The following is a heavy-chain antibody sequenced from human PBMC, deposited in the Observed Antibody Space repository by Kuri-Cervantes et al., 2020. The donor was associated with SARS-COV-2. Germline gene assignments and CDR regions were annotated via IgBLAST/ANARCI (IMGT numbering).Heavy chain of an antibody. CDR2: IYWDDDK. J-gene: IGHJ3*02. CDR3: AHKRNKGAFDI. V-gene: IGHV2-5*05. D-gene: IGHD1/OR15-1a*01. Sequence: SGPTLVKPTQTLTLTCTFSGFSLSTSGVGVGWIRQPPGKALEWLALIYWDDDKRYGPSLKSRLTITKDTSKNQVVLTMTNVDPVDTATYYCAHKRNKGAFDIWGQGTMVTVSS. CDR1: GFSLSTSGVG.